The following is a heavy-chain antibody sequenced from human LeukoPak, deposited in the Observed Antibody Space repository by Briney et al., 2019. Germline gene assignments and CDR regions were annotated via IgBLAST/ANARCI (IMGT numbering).Heavy chain of an antibody. CDR1: GYSISNGYY. CDR2: MYHSGST. V-gene: IGHV4-38-2*02. J-gene: IGHJ5*02. Sequence: SETLSLTCTVSGYSISNGYYWGWIRQPPGKGLEWIGSMYHSGSTYYNPSLKSRVTISVDTSKNQFSLKVTSVTAADTAVYYCARDLVVVAAEEVNNWFDPWGQGTLVTVSP. D-gene: IGHD2-15*01. CDR3: ARDLVVVAAEEVNNWFDP.